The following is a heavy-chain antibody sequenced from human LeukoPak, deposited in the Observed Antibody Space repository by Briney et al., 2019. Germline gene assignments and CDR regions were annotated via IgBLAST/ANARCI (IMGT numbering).Heavy chain of an antibody. CDR1: GFTFSSYS. V-gene: IGHV3-21*01. D-gene: IGHD6-13*01. J-gene: IGHJ4*02. Sequence: GGSLRLSCAASGFTFSSYSMNWVRQAPGKGLEWVSSISSSSSYIYYADSVKGRFTISRDNAKNSLYLQMNSLRAEDTAVYYCARDSSWHVPVPENPVAFDYWGQGTLVTVSS. CDR3: ARDSSWHVPVPENPVAFDY. CDR2: ISSSSSYI.